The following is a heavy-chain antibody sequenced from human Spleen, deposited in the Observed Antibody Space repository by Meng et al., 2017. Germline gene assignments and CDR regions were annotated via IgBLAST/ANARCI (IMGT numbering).Heavy chain of an antibody. CDR3: ARGPTTMAHDFDY. Sequence: QGRLPQWGAGLLNPSETLSLTCFVSGGSFSYYYWSWIRQPPGKGLEWIGEINHSGSTNYNPSLESRATISVDTSQNNLSLKLSSVTAADSAVYYCARGPTTMAHDFDYWGQGTLVTVSS. J-gene: IGHJ4*02. V-gene: IGHV4-34*01. CDR1: GGSFSYYY. CDR2: INHSGST. D-gene: IGHD4-11*01.